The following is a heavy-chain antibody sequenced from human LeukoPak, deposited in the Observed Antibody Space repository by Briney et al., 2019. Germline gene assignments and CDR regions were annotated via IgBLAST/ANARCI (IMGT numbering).Heavy chain of an antibody. V-gene: IGHV3-30*02. CDR1: GFSFSSYG. J-gene: IGHJ4*02. D-gene: IGHD6-6*01. CDR3: AKPGGASSIAY. Sequence: GGSLRLSCAASGFSFSSYGMHWVRQAPGKGLEWVAFIRNDGSNKYHADSVKGRFTISRDNTKNTLYLQMNSLRAEDTAVYYCAKPGGASSIAYWGQGTLVTVSS. CDR2: IRNDGSNK.